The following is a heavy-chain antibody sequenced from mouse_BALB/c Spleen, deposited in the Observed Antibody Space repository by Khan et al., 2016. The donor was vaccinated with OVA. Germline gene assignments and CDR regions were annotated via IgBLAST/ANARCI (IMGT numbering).Heavy chain of an antibody. CDR1: GFAFSSYS. CDR2: ITSGGSYS. Sequence: EVELVESGGSLVKPGGSLKLSCAASGFAFSSYSMSWVRQTPEKRLEWVATITSGGSYSYYPASVKGRFTLSRDNAKHTLYLHMSSLKSEDTAMYYCTRDRNYYGSSFYFDYWGQGTTLTVSS. J-gene: IGHJ2*01. D-gene: IGHD1-1*01. CDR3: TRDRNYYGSSFYFDY. V-gene: IGHV5-6-4*01.